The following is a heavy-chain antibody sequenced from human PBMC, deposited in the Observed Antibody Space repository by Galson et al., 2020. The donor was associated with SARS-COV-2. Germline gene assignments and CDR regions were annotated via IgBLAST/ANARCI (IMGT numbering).Heavy chain of an antibody. D-gene: IGHD3-10*01. V-gene: IGHV1-69*10. CDR3: ARAWGYSGSGSNNWFDP. Sequence: KIYCKASGGTFSSYAISWVRQAPGQGPEWMGGIIPILGIANYAQKFQGRVTITADKSTITAYMALSSLRSQDTAVYYCARAWGYSGSGSNNWFDPWGQGTLVTVSS. J-gene: IGHJ5*02. CDR1: GGTFSSYA. CDR2: IIPILGIA.